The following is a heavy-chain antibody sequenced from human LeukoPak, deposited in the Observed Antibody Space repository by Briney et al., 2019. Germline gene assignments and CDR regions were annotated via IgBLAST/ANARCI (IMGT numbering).Heavy chain of an antibody. CDR1: GGSISSYY. J-gene: IGHJ4*02. D-gene: IGHD1-26*01. CDR3: ARVRGGSYKFDY. CDR2: IYYSGST. Sequence: SETLSLTCTVSGGSISSYYWSWIRQPPGKGLEWIGYIYYSGSTNYNPSLKSRVTISVDTSKNQFSLKLSSVTAADTAVYYCARVRGGSYKFDYWGQGTLVTASS. V-gene: IGHV4-59*01.